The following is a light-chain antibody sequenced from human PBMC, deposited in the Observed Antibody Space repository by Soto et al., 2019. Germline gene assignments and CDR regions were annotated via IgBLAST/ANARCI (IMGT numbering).Light chain of an antibody. CDR3: QQYGKLPRT. V-gene: IGKV3-20*01. CDR2: GAS. Sequence: EIVLTQSPGTLSLSPGERATLSCRASQSVSSSYLAWYQQKPGQAPRLLIFGASRRATGIPDRFSGSGSGTNFTLTISRLEPEDFAVYYCQQYGKLPRTFGQVTKVDI. J-gene: IGKJ1*01. CDR1: QSVSSSY.